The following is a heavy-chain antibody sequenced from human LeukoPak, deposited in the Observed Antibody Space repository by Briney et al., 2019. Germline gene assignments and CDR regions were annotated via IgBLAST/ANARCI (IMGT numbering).Heavy chain of an antibody. CDR2: IYFSGST. Sequence: SETLSLTCTVSGGSISSSSYYWGWIRQPPGKGLEWIGSIYFSGSTYYNPSLKSRVTISVDTSKNQFSLKLSSVTAADTAVYYCASETPVAGDIDYWGQGTLVTVSS. J-gene: IGHJ4*02. D-gene: IGHD6-19*01. V-gene: IGHV4-39*07. CDR3: ASETPVAGDIDY. CDR1: GGSISSSSYY.